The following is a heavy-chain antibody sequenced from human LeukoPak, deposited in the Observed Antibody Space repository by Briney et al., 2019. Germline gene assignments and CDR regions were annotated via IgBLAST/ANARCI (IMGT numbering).Heavy chain of an antibody. CDR1: GGSLSNYF. Sequence: SETLSLTCTVSGGSLSNYFWSWIRQAPGKGLEYIGFIYYSGNTNYNPYFKSRVTISVDTSKKQFSLKLSSVTAADTAVYYCARDLAYRSSLRGTFDIWGQGTKVTVSS. CDR3: ARDLAYRSSLRGTFDI. V-gene: IGHV4-59*01. J-gene: IGHJ3*02. D-gene: IGHD6-19*01. CDR2: IYYSGNT.